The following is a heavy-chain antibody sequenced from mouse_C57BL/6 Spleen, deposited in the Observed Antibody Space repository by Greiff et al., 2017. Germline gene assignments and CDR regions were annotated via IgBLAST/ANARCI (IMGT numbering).Heavy chain of an antibody. Sequence: VQLQQPGAELVRPGTSVKLSCKASGYTFTSYWMHWVKQRPGQGLEWIGVIDPSDSYTNYNQKFKGKATLTVDTSSSTAYMQRSSLTSEDSAVYYCARWIFTTVVATGYDAMDYWGQGTSVTVSS. V-gene: IGHV1-59*01. J-gene: IGHJ4*01. CDR2: IDPSDSYT. CDR3: ARWIFTTVVATGYDAMDY. D-gene: IGHD1-1*01. CDR1: GYTFTSYW.